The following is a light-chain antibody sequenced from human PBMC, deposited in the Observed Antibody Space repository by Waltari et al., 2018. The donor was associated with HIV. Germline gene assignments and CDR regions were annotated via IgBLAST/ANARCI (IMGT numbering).Light chain of an antibody. Sequence: QSVLTQPPSVSGAPGQRCTLFCTATSSHIRAGYAVYWYQQVPGTAPKLLIYGDNNRPSGVPDRFSGSQSGTSASLTITGLQADDEADYYCQTYDSSLSGFVFGSGTKVTVL. CDR2: GDN. V-gene: IGLV1-40*01. CDR1: SSHIRAGYA. CDR3: QTYDSSLSGFV. J-gene: IGLJ1*01.